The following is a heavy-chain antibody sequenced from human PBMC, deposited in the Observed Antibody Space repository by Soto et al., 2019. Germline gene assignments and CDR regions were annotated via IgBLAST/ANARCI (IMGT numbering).Heavy chain of an antibody. CDR3: ARDHNDYYDSSGYV. D-gene: IGHD3-22*01. CDR1: GFTFSDYY. Sequence: GGSLRLSCAASGFTFSDYYMSWIRQAPGKGLEWVSYISSSSSTIYYADSVKGRFTISRDNAKNSLYLQMNSLRDEDTAVYYCARDHNDYYDSSGYVWGQGTLVTVSS. J-gene: IGHJ4*02. CDR2: ISSSSSTI. V-gene: IGHV3-11*04.